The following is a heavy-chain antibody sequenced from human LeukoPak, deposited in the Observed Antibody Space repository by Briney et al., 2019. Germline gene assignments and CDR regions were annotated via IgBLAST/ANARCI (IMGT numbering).Heavy chain of an antibody. V-gene: IGHV3-11*01. J-gene: IGHJ4*02. CDR3: ARDPSSLDPGYFDY. D-gene: IGHD1-1*01. CDR2: ISSSGSTI. Sequence: GGSLRLSCAASGFTFSDYYMSWIRQAPGKGLEGVSYISSSGSTIYYADSVKGRFTISRDNAKNSLYMQMNSLRAEDTAVYYCARDPSSLDPGYFDYWGQGTLVTVSS. CDR1: GFTFSDYY.